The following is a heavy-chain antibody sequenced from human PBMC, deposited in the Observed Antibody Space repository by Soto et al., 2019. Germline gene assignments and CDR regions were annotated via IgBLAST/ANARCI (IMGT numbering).Heavy chain of an antibody. CDR1: GGSISSGGYC. CDR2: IYYSGST. D-gene: IGHD3-10*01. CDR3: ARSGSYHLNWFEP. V-gene: IGHV4-31*03. J-gene: IGHJ5*02. Sequence: SETLSLTCTVSGGSISSGGYCWSWIRQHPGKGLEWIGYIYYSGSTYYNPSLKSRVTISVDTSKNQFSLKLSSVTAADTAVYYCARSGSYHLNWFEPWGQGTLVTVSS.